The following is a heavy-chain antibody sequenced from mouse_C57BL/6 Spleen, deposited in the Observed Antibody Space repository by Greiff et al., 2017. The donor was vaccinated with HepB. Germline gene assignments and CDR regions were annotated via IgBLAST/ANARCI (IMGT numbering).Heavy chain of an antibody. Sequence: VQLQQPGAELVMPGASVKLSCKASGYTFTSYWMHWVKQRPGQGLEWIGEIDPSDSYTNYNQKFKGKSTLTVDKSSSTAYMQLSSLTSEDSAVYYWARSAYYGSSYWFAYWGQGTLVTVSA. CDR2: IDPSDSYT. CDR3: ARSAYYGSSYWFAY. V-gene: IGHV1-69*01. J-gene: IGHJ3*01. CDR1: GYTFTSYW. D-gene: IGHD1-1*01.